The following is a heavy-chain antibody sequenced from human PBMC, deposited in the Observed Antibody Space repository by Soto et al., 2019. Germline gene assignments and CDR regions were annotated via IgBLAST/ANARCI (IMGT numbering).Heavy chain of an antibody. CDR2: INAGNGNT. D-gene: IGHD1-26*01. Sequence: GASVKVSCKASGYTFASYAMHWVRQAPGQRLEWMGWINAGNGNTKYSQKFQGRVTITRDTSASTAYMELSSLRSEDTAVYYCARGSYYDLWAFDIWGQGTMVTVSS. CDR3: ARGSYYDLWAFDI. CDR1: GYTFASYA. J-gene: IGHJ3*02. V-gene: IGHV1-3*01.